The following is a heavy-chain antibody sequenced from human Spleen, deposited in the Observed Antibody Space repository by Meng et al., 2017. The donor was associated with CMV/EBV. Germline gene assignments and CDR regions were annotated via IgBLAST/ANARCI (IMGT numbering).Heavy chain of an antibody. V-gene: IGHV4-61*02. D-gene: IGHD4-23*01. CDR3: ARVDGGNWVGWFDP. CDR2: IYTSGST. Sequence: LQESGAGLVKPSQTLPLTCTVSGGSISSGSYYWSWIRQPAGKGLEWIGRIYTSGSTNYNPSLKSRVTISVDTSKNQFSLKLSSVTAADTAVYYCARVDGGNWVGWFDPWGQGTLVTVSS. J-gene: IGHJ5*02. CDR1: GGSISSGSYY.